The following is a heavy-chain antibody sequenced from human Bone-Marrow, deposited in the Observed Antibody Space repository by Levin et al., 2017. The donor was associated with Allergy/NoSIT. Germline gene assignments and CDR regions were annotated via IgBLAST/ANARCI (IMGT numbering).Heavy chain of an antibody. D-gene: IGHD1-26*01. J-gene: IGHJ3*01. V-gene: IGHV3-72*01. Sequence: GGSLRLSCVASGFTFSDHYMAWVRQAPGKGLEWVGRSRNRANSYTTEYAAYVKGRFTISRDDSKNSLFLQMNSLQTEDTAMYYCARDPSASGAFDVWGQGTMVTVSS. CDR3: ARDPSASGAFDV. CDR2: SRNRANSYTT. CDR1: GFTFSDHY.